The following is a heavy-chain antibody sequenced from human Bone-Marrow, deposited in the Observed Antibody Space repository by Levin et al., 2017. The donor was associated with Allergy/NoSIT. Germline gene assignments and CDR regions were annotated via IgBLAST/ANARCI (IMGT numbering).Heavy chain of an antibody. CDR2: IYYSGST. CDR1: GGSISSSSYY. V-gene: IGHV4-39*01. Sequence: SQTLSLTCTVSGGSISSSSYYWGWIRQPPGKGLEWIGSIYYSGSTYYNPSLKSRVTISVDTSKNQFSLKLSSVTAADTAVYYCARLKYYDILTGYYGGYYFDYWGQGTLVTVSS. D-gene: IGHD3-9*01. J-gene: IGHJ4*02. CDR3: ARLKYYDILTGYYGGYYFDY.